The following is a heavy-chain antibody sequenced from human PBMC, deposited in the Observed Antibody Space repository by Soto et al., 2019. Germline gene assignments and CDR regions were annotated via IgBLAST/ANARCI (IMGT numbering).Heavy chain of an antibody. CDR3: ARDFSISYSSGWPHYFDY. CDR2: ISSSSSYI. J-gene: IGHJ4*02. D-gene: IGHD6-19*01. Sequence: GGSLRLSCAASGFTFSSYSMNWVRQAPGKGLEWVSSISSSSSYIYYADSVKGRFTISRDNAKNSLYLQMNSLRAEDTAVYYCARDFSISYSSGWPHYFDYWGQGTLVTVSS. CDR1: GFTFSSYS. V-gene: IGHV3-21*01.